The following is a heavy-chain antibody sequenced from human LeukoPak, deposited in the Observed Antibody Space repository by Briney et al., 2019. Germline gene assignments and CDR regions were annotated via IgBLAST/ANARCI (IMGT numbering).Heavy chain of an antibody. J-gene: IGHJ3*01. CDR2: IKEDGSKK. CDR1: GFTFSLYW. CDR3: ARAARDDFGDVHDAFDV. D-gene: IGHD4-17*01. Sequence: GGSLRLSCATSGFTFSLYWMNWVRQAPGKGLEWVANIKEDGSKKYYVESVKGRFTISRDNAKNSVFLQMNTLRADDTAIYYCARAARDDFGDVHDAFDVWGQGTMVAVSS. V-gene: IGHV3-7*01.